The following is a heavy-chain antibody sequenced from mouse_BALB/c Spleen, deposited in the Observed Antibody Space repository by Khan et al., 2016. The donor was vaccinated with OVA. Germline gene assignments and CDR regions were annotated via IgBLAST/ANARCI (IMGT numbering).Heavy chain of an antibody. J-gene: IGHJ1*01. CDR1: GFTFSGFW. V-gene: IGHV11-2*02. Sequence: EVQLLETGGGLVQPGGSRGLSCEGSGFTFSGFWMSWVRQTPGKTLEWIGDINSDGSAINYAPSIKDRFTICRDHAKITLYLQMSNVRSEDTATYFCMRYAGDDWYVDVCGAGTTVTVSS. D-gene: IGHD2-13*01. CDR3: MRYAGDDWYVDV. CDR2: INSDGSAI.